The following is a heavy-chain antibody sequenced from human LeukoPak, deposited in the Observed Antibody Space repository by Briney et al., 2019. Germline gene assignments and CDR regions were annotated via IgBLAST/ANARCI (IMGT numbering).Heavy chain of an antibody. D-gene: IGHD3-3*01. V-gene: IGHV5-51*01. CDR2: IYPGDSDA. J-gene: IGHJ6*04. CDR1: GYSFTSYW. CDR3: ARHRKAGFWSGYYLDV. Sequence: GESLKISCKGSGYSFTSYWIGWVRQMPGKGLEWMGIIYPGDSDARYSPSFQGQVTISADKSISTAYLQWSSLKASDTAMYYCARHRKAGFWSGYYLDVWGKGTTVTVSS.